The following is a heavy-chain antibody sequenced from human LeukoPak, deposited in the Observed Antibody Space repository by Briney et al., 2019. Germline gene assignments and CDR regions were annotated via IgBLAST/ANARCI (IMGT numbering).Heavy chain of an antibody. V-gene: IGHV4-39*07. Sequence: PSETLSLTCNVSGGSISSSGYYWGWIRQPPGKGLEWIGNIYYSGSTYYNPSLKSRVTISVDMSKNQFSLKLSSVTAADTAVYYCVGSSSWYVIDYWGQGTLVTVSS. CDR2: IYYSGST. D-gene: IGHD6-13*01. CDR1: GGSISSSGYY. CDR3: VGSSSWYVIDY. J-gene: IGHJ4*02.